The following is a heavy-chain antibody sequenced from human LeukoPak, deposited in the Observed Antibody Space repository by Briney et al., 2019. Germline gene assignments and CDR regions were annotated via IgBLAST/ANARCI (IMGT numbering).Heavy chain of an antibody. J-gene: IGHJ4*02. CDR2: IRSKDDNYAT. V-gene: IGHV3-73*01. Sequence: GGSLRLSCAASGFTFSGSPILWARQASGKGLEWVGRIRSKDDNYATAYAASGQGRFTISRDDSKNTAYLQLNSLKTEDTAVYYCTQSNYWGQGALVTVSS. CDR1: GFTFSGSP. CDR3: TQSNY.